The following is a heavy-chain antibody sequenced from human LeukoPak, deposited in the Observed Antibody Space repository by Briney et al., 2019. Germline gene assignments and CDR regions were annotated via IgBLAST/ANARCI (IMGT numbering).Heavy chain of an antibody. J-gene: IGHJ6*02. V-gene: IGHV4-34*01. CDR1: GGSFSGYY. Sequence: SETLSLTCAVYGGSFSGYYWSWIRQPPGKGLEWIGEINHSGSTNYNPSLKSRVTISVDTSKNQFSLKLSSVTAADTAVYYCARGPHYYGSAPRYYGMDVWGQGTTVTVSS. D-gene: IGHD3-22*01. CDR3: ARGPHYYGSAPRYYGMDV. CDR2: INHSGST.